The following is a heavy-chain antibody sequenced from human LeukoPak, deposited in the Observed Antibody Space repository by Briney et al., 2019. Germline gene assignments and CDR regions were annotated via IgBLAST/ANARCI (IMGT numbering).Heavy chain of an antibody. CDR2: ISSSSSYI. J-gene: IGHJ4*02. Sequence: GGSLRLSCAASGFTFSSYSMNWVRQAPGKGLEWVSSISSSSSYIYYADSVKGRFTISRDNAKNSLYLQMNSLRAEDTAVYYCARQYCSGGSCHSDYWGQGTLVTVSS. CDR1: GFTFSSYS. D-gene: IGHD2-15*01. CDR3: ARQYCSGGSCHSDY. V-gene: IGHV3-21*01.